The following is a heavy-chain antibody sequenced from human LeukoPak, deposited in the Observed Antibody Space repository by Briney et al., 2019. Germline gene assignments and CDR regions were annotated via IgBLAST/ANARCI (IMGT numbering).Heavy chain of an antibody. D-gene: IGHD3-22*01. J-gene: IGHJ5*02. V-gene: IGHV4-34*01. CDR3: ARRISAHYYDSSGYYFKVPWFDP. Sequence: SETLSLTCTVSGGSISSYYWSWIRQPPGKGLEWIGEINHSGSTNYNPSLKSRVTISVDTSKNQFSLKLSSVTAADTAVYYCARRISAHYYDSSGYYFKVPWFDPWGQGTLVTVSS. CDR1: GGSISSYY. CDR2: INHSGST.